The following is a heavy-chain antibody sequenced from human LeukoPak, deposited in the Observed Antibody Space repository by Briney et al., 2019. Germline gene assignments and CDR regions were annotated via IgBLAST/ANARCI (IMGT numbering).Heavy chain of an antibody. CDR2: IIPILGIA. J-gene: IGHJ5*02. CDR3: ASSPPSSGWYRGWFDP. Sequence: SVKVSCKASGGTFSSYAISWVRQAPGQGLEWMGRIIPILGIANYAQKFQGRVTITADKSTSTAYMELSGLRSEDTAVYYCASSPPSSGWYRGWFDPWGQGTLVTVSS. D-gene: IGHD6-19*01. V-gene: IGHV1-69*04. CDR1: GGTFSSYA.